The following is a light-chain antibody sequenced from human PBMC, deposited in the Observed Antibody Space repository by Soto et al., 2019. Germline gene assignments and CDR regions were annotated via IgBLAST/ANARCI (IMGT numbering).Light chain of an antibody. CDR2: GAS. J-gene: IGKJ3*01. CDR3: QQFGTSPFT. Sequence: EIVLTQSPGTLSLSPGERATLSCWASQSVRSRYFAWYQQKPGQAPRLLIYGASSRATDIPDRFSGSGSETVFTLTISRLEPEDFAVYYCQQFGTSPFTFGPGTKVDIK. CDR1: QSVRSRY. V-gene: IGKV3-20*01.